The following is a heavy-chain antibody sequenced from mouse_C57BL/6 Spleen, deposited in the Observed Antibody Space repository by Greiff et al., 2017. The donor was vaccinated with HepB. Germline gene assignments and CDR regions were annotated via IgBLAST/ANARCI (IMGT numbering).Heavy chain of an antibody. Sequence: VQLQQSGPELVKPGASVKISCKASGYSFTSYYIHWVKQRPGQGLEWIGWIYPGSGNTKYNEKFKGKATLTADTSSSTAYMQLSSLTSEDSAVYYCARRRFTAQATPFDYWGQGTTLTVSS. CDR3: ARRRFTAQATPFDY. V-gene: IGHV1-66*01. D-gene: IGHD3-2*02. J-gene: IGHJ2*01. CDR2: IYPGSGNT. CDR1: GYSFTSYY.